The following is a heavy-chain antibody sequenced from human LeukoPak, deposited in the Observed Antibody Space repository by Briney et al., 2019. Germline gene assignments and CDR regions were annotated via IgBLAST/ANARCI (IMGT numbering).Heavy chain of an antibody. CDR2: MNPNSGNT. D-gene: IGHD2-2*02. Sequence: ASVKVSCKASGYTFTSYDINWVRQATGQGLEWMGWMNPNSGNTGYAQKFQGRVTMTRNTSISTAYMELSSLRSEDTAVYYCARSADCSSTRCYKLGYFQHWGQGTLVTVSS. V-gene: IGHV1-8*01. J-gene: IGHJ1*01. CDR3: ARSADCSSTRCYKLGYFQH. CDR1: GYTFTSYD.